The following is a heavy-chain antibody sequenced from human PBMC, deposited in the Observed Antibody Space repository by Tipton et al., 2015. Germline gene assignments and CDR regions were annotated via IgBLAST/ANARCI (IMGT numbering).Heavy chain of an antibody. V-gene: IGHV3-11*01. CDR3: ARDLFIGSWGWFDP. CDR1: GFTFTDYY. Sequence: GSLRLSCAASGFTFTDYYMSWIRQAPGKGLEWVSYISSSGGTIYYADSVKGRFTISRDTAKTSLYLQMNSLRAEDTAVYYCARDLFIGSWGWFDPWGQGTLVTVSS. J-gene: IGHJ5*02. D-gene: IGHD1-26*01. CDR2: ISSSGGTI.